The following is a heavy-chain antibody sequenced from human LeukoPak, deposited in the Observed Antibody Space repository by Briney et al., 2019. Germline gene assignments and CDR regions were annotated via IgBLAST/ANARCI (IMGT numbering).Heavy chain of an antibody. J-gene: IGHJ6*03. CDR2: IRSKANSYAT. V-gene: IGHV3-73*01. Sequence: GGSLRLSCAASGFTFSGSAMHWVRQASGKGLEWVGRIRSKANSYATAYAASVKGRFTISRDDSKNTAYLQMNSLKTEDTAVYYCTRLVAAAGRYYYYYYMDVWGKGTTVTVSS. CDR1: GFTFSGSA. CDR3: TRLVAAAGRYYYYYYMDV. D-gene: IGHD6-13*01.